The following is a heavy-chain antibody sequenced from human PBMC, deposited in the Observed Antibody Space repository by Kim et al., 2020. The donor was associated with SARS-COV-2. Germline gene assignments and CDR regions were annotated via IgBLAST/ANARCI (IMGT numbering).Heavy chain of an antibody. CDR1: GGSISSGGYY. J-gene: IGHJ5*02. D-gene: IGHD5-18*01. CDR3: ARDPGYSYGNWFDP. CDR2: IYYSGST. Sequence: SETLSLTFTVSGGSISSGGYYWSWIRQHPGKGLEWIGYIYYSGSTYYNPSLKSRVTISVDTSKNQFSLKLSSVTAADTAVYYCARDPGYSYGNWFDPWGQGTLVTVSS. V-gene: IGHV4-31*03.